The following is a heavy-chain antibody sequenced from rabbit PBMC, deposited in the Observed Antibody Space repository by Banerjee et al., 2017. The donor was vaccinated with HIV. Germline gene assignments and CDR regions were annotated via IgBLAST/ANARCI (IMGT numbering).Heavy chain of an antibody. CDR3: ARGIYSGSAPDWYNYFNF. D-gene: IGHD1-1*01. CDR2: IYTGGSGVT. Sequence: QSLEESGGDLVKPGASLTLTCTASGFSFSSSYWICWVRQAPGKGLEWIACIYTGGSGVTTYASWAKGRFTISKTSSTTVTLQMTSLTAADTATYFCARGIYSGSAPDWYNYFNFWGPGTLVTVS. J-gene: IGHJ4*01. CDR1: GFSFSSSYW. V-gene: IGHV1S40*01.